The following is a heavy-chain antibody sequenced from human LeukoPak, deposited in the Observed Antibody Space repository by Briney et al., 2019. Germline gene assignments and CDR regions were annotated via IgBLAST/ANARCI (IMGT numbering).Heavy chain of an antibody. J-gene: IGHJ4*02. CDR1: GGSMNDYY. Sequence: SETLSLTCTVSGGSMNDYYWSWIRQPAGKGLEWIGRIYPTGSTNYNPSLKSRVTMSADTSKNQFSLRMKSVTAADTAVYYCVRDDPGSQNYYFDYWGQGTLATVSS. D-gene: IGHD2/OR15-2a*01. CDR2: IYPTGST. CDR3: VRDDPGSQNYYFDY. V-gene: IGHV4-4*07.